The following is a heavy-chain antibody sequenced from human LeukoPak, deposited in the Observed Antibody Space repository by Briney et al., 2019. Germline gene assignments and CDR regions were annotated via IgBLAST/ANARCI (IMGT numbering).Heavy chain of an antibody. CDR3: ARAGSAGPSNMVRFRPAFDI. Sequence: SETLSLTCTVSGGSISSYYWSWIRQPPGKGLEWIGYIYYSGSTNYNPSLKSRVTISVDTSKNQFSLKLNSVTAADTAVYYCARAGSAGPSNMVRFRPAFDIWGQGTMVTVSS. J-gene: IGHJ3*02. V-gene: IGHV4-59*01. D-gene: IGHD3-10*01. CDR1: GGSISSYY. CDR2: IYYSGST.